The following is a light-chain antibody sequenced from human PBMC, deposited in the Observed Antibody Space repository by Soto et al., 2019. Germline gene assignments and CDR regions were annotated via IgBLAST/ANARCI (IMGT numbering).Light chain of an antibody. CDR1: QSISSY. Sequence: DIQMTQSPSSLSASVGDRVTITCRASQSISSYLNWYQQKPGKAPKLLIYAAPSLQSGVPSRFSGSGSGTDSTLTISSLQPEDFATYYCQQSYSTPPWTFGQGTKVDIK. V-gene: IGKV1-39*01. CDR2: AAP. J-gene: IGKJ1*01. CDR3: QQSYSTPPWT.